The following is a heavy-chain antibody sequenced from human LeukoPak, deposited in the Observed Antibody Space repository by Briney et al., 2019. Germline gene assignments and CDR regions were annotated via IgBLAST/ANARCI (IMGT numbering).Heavy chain of an antibody. Sequence: GGSLRLSCAASGFTFSSYWMGWVRQAPGKGLEWVANIKQDGSEKYYVDSVKGRFTISRDNAENSLDLQMNSLRAEGTAFYYCARIRWAGGTWAFDYWGQGTLVTVSS. V-gene: IGHV3-7*01. CDR3: ARIRWAGGTWAFDY. J-gene: IGHJ4*02. CDR2: IKQDGSEK. D-gene: IGHD1-26*01. CDR1: GFTFSSYW.